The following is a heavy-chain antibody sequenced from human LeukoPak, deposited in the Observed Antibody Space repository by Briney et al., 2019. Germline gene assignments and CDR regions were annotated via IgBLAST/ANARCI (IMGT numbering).Heavy chain of an antibody. CDR1: GFFFDDYA. Sequence: GGSLRLSCSASGFFFDDYAMHWVRRTQGKGLEWDSLIRWDGGGTYYADSVKGRFTISRDNSKNTLYVQMNSLRAEDTAVYYCAKEGYSRGYYSYYYMDVWGKGTTVTVSS. D-gene: IGHD6-13*01. J-gene: IGHJ6*03. V-gene: IGHV3-43D*03. CDR3: AKEGYSRGYYSYYYMDV. CDR2: IRWDGGGT.